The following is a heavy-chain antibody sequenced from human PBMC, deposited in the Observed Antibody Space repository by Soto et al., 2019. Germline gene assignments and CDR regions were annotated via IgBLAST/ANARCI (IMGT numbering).Heavy chain of an antibody. D-gene: IGHD2-8*01. Sequence: LRLSCAASGFTFRNNVLSWVRQAPGKGLDWVSGITGSGRDTYYADSVKGRFTISRDNSKNMVFLQMYSLRAEDTALYYCAKNGLDNSPSAIDSWGPGTLVTVSS. V-gene: IGHV3-23*01. CDR2: ITGSGRDT. J-gene: IGHJ4*02. CDR1: GFTFRNNV. CDR3: AKNGLDNSPSAIDS.